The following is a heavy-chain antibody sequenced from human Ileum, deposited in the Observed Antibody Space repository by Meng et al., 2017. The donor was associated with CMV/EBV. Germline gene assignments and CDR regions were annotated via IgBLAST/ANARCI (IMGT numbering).Heavy chain of an antibody. D-gene: IGHD1-26*01. CDR2: IDTSTGNP. V-gene: IGHV7-4-1*02. CDR3: AREGESGTYQY. J-gene: IGHJ4*02. Sequence: QVQLVQSGSEFEMRGASVRVSCKASGYTFTIYAMNWVRQAPGQGLEWMGWIDTSTGNPTYAQGFTGRFVFSLDTSVSTAYLQISSLKAEDTAVYYCAREGESGTYQYWGQGTLVTVSS. CDR1: GYTFTIYA.